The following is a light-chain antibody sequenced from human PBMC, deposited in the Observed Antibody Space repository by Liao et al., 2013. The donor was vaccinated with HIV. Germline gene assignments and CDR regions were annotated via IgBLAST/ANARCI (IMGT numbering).Light chain of an antibody. J-gene: IGLJ3*02. CDR1: NIGSEN. V-gene: IGLV3-21*04. CDR3: QVWDSSSDHRV. CDR2: YDH. Sequence: SYVLTQPPSVSVAPGKTARITCGGNNIGSENVHWYQQKAGQAPVLVIYYDHVRPSRIPERFSGSNSGNTATLTISRVEAGDEADYYCQVWDSSSDHRVFGGGTKLTVL.